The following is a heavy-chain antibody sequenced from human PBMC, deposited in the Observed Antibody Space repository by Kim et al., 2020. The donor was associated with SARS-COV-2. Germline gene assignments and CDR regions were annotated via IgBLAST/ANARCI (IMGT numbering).Heavy chain of an antibody. Sequence: DPSLKSRITIPADTAKNQFSLDLSAVTAADTAVYDCARRGAVAGIPVYDYWGQGTLVTVSS. V-gene: IGHV4-39*01. D-gene: IGHD6-19*01. J-gene: IGHJ4*02. CDR3: ARRGAVAGIPVYDY.